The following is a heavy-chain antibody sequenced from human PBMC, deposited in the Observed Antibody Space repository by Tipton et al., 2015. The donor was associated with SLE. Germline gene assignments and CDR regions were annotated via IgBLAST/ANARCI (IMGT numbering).Heavy chain of an antibody. D-gene: IGHD3-16*01. Sequence: LRLSCTVSGGSISSGSYYWGWIRQPPGKGLEWIGSIYYSGSTNYNPSLKGRVTISVDTSKNQFSLKLSSVTAADTAVYYCARQGEGGLNWFDPWGQGTLVTVSS. J-gene: IGHJ5*02. CDR1: GGSISSGSYY. V-gene: IGHV4-39*01. CDR2: IYYSGST. CDR3: ARQGEGGLNWFDP.